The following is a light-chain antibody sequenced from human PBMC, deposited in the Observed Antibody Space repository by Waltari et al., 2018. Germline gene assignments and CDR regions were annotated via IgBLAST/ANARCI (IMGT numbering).Light chain of an antibody. CDR2: GAS. Sequence: EIVLTQSPGPLSLSPAESGNLSCRASQSVSTFLTWYQQKPGQAPRPLIYGASTRATGIPDRFSGSGSGTDFSLTISRLEPEDFAVYYCQKYDRLPATFGQGTKVEIK. CDR1: QSVSTF. V-gene: IGKV3-20*01. CDR3: QKYDRLPAT. J-gene: IGKJ1*01.